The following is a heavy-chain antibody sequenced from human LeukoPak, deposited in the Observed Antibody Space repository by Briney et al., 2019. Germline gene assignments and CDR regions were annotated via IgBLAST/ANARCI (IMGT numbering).Heavy chain of an antibody. CDR3: ASTYSSGWVRY. J-gene: IGHJ4*02. V-gene: IGHV4-59*08. CDR1: DGSINSYY. CDR2: IYYNGNT. D-gene: IGHD6-19*01. Sequence: SETLSLTCSVSDGSINSYYWNWIRRPPGEGLEWIGYIYYNGNTNYSPSLKSRVTMSVDTSKNLFSLKVSSVTAADTAVYYCASTYSSGWVRYRGQGTLVTVSS.